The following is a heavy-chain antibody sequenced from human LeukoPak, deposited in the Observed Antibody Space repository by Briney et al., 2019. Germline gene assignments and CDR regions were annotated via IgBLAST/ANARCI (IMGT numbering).Heavy chain of an antibody. J-gene: IGHJ4*02. Sequence: PSETPSLTCSVSGDSITGYYWGWIRQPPGKGLEWIGNIYYTGNTYYNSSLKSRVTISLDTSKNQFSLKVISMTAADTAVYYCARVAPGGYFDWLDTYFDYWGQGTLVTVSS. CDR1: GDSITGYY. V-gene: IGHV4-59*12. CDR3: ARVAPGGYFDWLDTYFDY. CDR2: IYYTGNT. D-gene: IGHD3-9*01.